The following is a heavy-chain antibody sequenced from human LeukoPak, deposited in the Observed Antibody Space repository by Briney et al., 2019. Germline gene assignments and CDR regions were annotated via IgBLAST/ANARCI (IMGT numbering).Heavy chain of an antibody. Sequence: SQTLSLTCTVSGGSISSGGYYWSWIRQHPGRGLEWIGYIYYSGSTYYNPSLKSRVTISVDTSKNQFSLKLSSVTAADTAVYYCARSSPPDSSGYYLAYNWFDPWGQGTLVTVSS. J-gene: IGHJ5*02. CDR2: IYYSGST. CDR1: GGSISSGGYY. D-gene: IGHD3-22*01. V-gene: IGHV4-31*03. CDR3: ARSSPPDSSGYYLAYNWFDP.